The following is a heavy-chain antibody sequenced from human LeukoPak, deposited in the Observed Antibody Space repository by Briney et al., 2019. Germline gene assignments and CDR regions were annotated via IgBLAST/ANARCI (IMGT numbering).Heavy chain of an antibody. V-gene: IGHV4-34*01. D-gene: IGHD3-22*01. CDR3: ARGLGKIIHYDPQGGLFDY. CDR2: INHSGST. CDR1: GGSFSGYY. Sequence: SETLSLTCAVYGGSFSGYYWSWIRQPPGKGLEWIGEINHSGSTNYNPSLKSRVTISVDTSKNQFSLKLSSVTAADTAVYYCARGLGKIIHYDPQGGLFDYWGQGTLVTVSS. J-gene: IGHJ4*02.